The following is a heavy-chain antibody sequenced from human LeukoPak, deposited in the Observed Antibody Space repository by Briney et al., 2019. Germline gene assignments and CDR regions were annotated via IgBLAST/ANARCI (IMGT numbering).Heavy chain of an antibody. CDR2: ISYDGSNK. CDR3: ARDHGRDD. J-gene: IGHJ4*02. CDR1: GFTFSSYA. Sequence: GRSLRLSCAASGFTFSSYAMHWVRQAPGKGLEWVAVISYDGSNKYYADSVKGRFTISRDNSKDTLYLQMNSLRAEDTAVYYCARDHGRDDWGQGTLVTVSS. V-gene: IGHV3-30-3*01. D-gene: IGHD5-24*01.